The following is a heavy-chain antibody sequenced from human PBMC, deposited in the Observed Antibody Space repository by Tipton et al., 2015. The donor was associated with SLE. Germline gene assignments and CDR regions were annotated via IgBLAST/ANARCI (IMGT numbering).Heavy chain of an antibody. CDR3: VRGDCTSTSCRFDH. J-gene: IGHJ4*02. V-gene: IGHV1-69*05. Sequence: QSGPEVKKPGSSVKVSCTASGGTFSNHAINWVRQAPGQGLEWMGGLTPPIRVPDYAQRFQGRISITTDESTNTGYLELTSLRSDDTAIYYCVRGDCTSTSCRFDHWGQGTLITVSS. CDR1: GGTFSNHA. D-gene: IGHD2-2*01. CDR2: LTPPIRVP.